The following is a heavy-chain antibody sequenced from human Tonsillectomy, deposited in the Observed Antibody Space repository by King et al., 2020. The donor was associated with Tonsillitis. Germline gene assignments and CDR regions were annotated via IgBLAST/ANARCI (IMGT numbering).Heavy chain of an antibody. Sequence: VQLQESGPGLVKPSETLSLTCTVSGGSISSSYWNWIRQPPGKGLEWIGYIYYSGSTNYNPSLESRVTISVDTSKNQFSLNLNSVTAADTAVYYCARLDTALXGYFXYWGQGTLVTVSS. V-gene: IGHV4-59*08. D-gene: IGHD5-18*01. J-gene: IGHJ4*02. CDR3: ARLDTALXGYFXY. CDR2: IYYSGST. CDR1: GGSISSSY.